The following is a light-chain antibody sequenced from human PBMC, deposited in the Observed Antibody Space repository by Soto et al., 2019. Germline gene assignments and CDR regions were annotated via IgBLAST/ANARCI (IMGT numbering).Light chain of an antibody. CDR2: EEN. V-gene: IGLV2-23*01. J-gene: IGLJ3*02. CDR3: CSYAGSSTWV. Sequence: QSALTQPASVSGSPGQSITISCTGTSSDVGSYNLVSWYQQHTGTAPKLMMYEENKRASGVSNRFSGSTSGITASLTISVLQAEDEADDYCCSYAGSSTWVFGGGTKLTVL. CDR1: SSDVGSYNL.